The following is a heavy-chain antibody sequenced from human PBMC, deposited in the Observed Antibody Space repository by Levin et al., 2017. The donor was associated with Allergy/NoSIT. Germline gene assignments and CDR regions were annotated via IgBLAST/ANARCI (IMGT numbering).Heavy chain of an antibody. D-gene: IGHD3-22*01. Sequence: SQTLSLTCTVYGGSFSGSYWSWLRQPPGKGLDWIGEINHSGGTDYNPSLKSRVTISVDTSKNQFSLKLTSVTAADTAVYYCALGSSGYYLDYWGQGALVTVSS. J-gene: IGHJ4*02. CDR2: INHSGGT. V-gene: IGHV4-34*01. CDR3: ALGSSGYYLDY. CDR1: GGSFSGSY.